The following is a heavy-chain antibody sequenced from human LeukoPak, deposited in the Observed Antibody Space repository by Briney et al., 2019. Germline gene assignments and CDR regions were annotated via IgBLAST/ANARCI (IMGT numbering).Heavy chain of an antibody. CDR1: GYNFTSYY. CDR3: ARDYKVELVLHYYYYYGMDV. J-gene: IGHJ6*02. Sequence: ASVKVSCKASGYNFTSYYMHWVRQAPGQGLEWMGIINPSGGSTSYAQKFQGRVTMTRDTSTSTVYMELSSLRSEDTAVYYCARDYKVELVLHYYYYYGMDVWGQGTTVTVSS. D-gene: IGHD6-6*01. V-gene: IGHV1-46*01. CDR2: INPSGGST.